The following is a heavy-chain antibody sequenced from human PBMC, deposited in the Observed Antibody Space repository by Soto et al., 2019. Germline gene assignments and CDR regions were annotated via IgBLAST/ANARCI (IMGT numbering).Heavy chain of an antibody. CDR3: AKHLHSGSSDYYFCIEV. J-gene: IGHJ6*03. D-gene: IGHD1-26*01. CDR2: ISYDGTNK. V-gene: IGHV3-30*18. CDR1: GSTFSSYG. Sequence: QVQLVESGGGVVQPGRSLRLSCAASGSTFSSYGMHWVRQAPGKGLEWVSVISYDGTNKYYADSVKGRFTISRDNSKNTVSLQMHRLRSEDTAVYYCAKHLHSGSSDYYFCIEVWGEGSTVTVAS.